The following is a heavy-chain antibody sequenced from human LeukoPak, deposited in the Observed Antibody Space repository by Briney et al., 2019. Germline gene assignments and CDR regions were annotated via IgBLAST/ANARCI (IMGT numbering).Heavy chain of an antibody. CDR3: ARYSKGAY. D-gene: IGHD1-26*01. CDR1: GFTFSSYA. Sequence: GGSLRLSCAASGFTFSSYAMHWVRQAPGKGLEWVAVISYDGSNKYYADSVKGRFTISRDNSKNTLYLQMNSLRAEDTAVYYCARYSKGAYWGQGTLVTVSS. V-gene: IGHV3-30-3*01. CDR2: ISYDGSNK. J-gene: IGHJ4*02.